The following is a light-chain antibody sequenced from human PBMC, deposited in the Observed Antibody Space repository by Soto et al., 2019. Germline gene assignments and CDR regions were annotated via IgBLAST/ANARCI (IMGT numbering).Light chain of an antibody. V-gene: IGKV1-27*01. Sequence: DIQLTQSPSTLSGSVGDRVTITCRASQTISSWLAWYQQKPGKAPKLLIYAASTLQSGVPSRFSGSGSGTDFTLTISSLQPEDVATYYCQKYNSALTWTFGQGTKVDIK. CDR2: AAS. CDR3: QKYNSALTWT. CDR1: QTISSW. J-gene: IGKJ1*01.